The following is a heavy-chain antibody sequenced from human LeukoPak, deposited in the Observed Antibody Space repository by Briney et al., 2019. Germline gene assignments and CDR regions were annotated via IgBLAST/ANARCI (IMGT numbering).Heavy chain of an antibody. V-gene: IGHV3-21*06. CDR3: ARDTYDILTGYYKWAFDI. D-gene: IGHD3-9*01. CDR1: RFTFSTYN. CDR2: ISGSGDSA. J-gene: IGHJ3*02. Sequence: GGSLRLSCAASRFTFSTYNMYWVRQAPGKGLEWVSVISGSGDSAYYADSVKGRFTISRDNAKNSLYLQMNSLRAEDTAVYYCARDTYDILTGYYKWAFDIWGQGTMVTVSS.